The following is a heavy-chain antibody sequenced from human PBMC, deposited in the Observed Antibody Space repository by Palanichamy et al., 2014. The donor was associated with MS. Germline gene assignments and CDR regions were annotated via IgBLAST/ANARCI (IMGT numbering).Heavy chain of an antibody. Sequence: QVQLQESGPGLVKPSGTLSLTCAIFGDSISSHSWWSWVRQAPGKGLEWIGEIYHTGTTHYNPSLKRRVTISADKFKSHLFLKVTSVTASDTAVYYCARGDDATGLDYWGQGTLVTVSS. D-gene: IGHD2-15*01. CDR3: ARGDDATGLDY. CDR1: GDSISSHSW. J-gene: IGHJ4*02. CDR2: IYHTGTT. V-gene: IGHV4-4*02.